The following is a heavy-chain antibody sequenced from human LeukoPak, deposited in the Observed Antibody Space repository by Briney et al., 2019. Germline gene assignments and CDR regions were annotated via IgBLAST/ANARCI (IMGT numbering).Heavy chain of an antibody. Sequence: GGSLRLSWAASGFTLSNAWMSWVGQAPGKGLEWVGRIKSKTDGGTTDYAAPVKGRFTISRDDSKNTLYLQMNSLKTEDTAVYYCTSPSNCSSTSCYRSVDYWGQGTLVTVSS. CDR3: TSPSNCSSTSCYRSVDY. J-gene: IGHJ4*02. CDR1: GFTLSNAW. V-gene: IGHV3-15*01. D-gene: IGHD2-2*01. CDR2: IKSKTDGGTT.